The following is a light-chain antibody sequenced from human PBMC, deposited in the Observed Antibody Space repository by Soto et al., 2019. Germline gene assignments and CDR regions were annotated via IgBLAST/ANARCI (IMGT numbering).Light chain of an antibody. V-gene: IGLV2-11*01. CDR3: CSYAGSYKGYV. CDR1: SRDVGGYNY. Sequence: QSALTQPRSVSGSPGQSVTISCTGTSRDVGGYNYVSWYQQHPGKAPKFMIYDVSKRPSGVPDRFSGSKSGNTASLTISGIQADDEADYYCCSYAGSYKGYVFGTGTKLTVL. J-gene: IGLJ1*01. CDR2: DVS.